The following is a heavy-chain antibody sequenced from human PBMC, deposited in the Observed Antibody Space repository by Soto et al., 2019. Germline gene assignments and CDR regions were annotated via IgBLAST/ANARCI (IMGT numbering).Heavy chain of an antibody. J-gene: IGHJ3*02. CDR3: AKPANGWFSAFDI. CDR2: ISGSGGTT. V-gene: IGHV3-23*01. CDR1: GFTFSSYA. Sequence: EVQLLESGGGLVQPGGSLRLSCAASGFTFSSYAMSWVRQAPWKGLEWVSAISGSGGTTYYADSVKGRFTFSRDNSKNTLYLQMNSMRAEDTAVYYCAKPANGWFSAFDIWGQGTMVTVSS. D-gene: IGHD6-19*01.